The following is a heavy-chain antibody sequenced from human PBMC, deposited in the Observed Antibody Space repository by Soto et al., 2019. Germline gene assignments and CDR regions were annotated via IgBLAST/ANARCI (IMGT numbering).Heavy chain of an antibody. CDR3: ARDLETGVTAILDY. D-gene: IGHD2-21*02. CDR2: IIPIFGTA. Sequence: GASVKVSCKASGGTFSSYATSWVRQAPGQGLEWMGGIIPIFGTANYAQKFQGRVTITADESTSTAYMELSSLRSEDTAVYYCARDLETGVTAILDYWGQGTLVTVSS. CDR1: GGTFSSYA. V-gene: IGHV1-69*13. J-gene: IGHJ4*02.